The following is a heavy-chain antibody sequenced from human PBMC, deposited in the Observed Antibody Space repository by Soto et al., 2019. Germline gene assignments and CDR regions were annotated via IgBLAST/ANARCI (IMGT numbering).Heavy chain of an antibody. V-gene: IGHV1-69*13. CDR3: ATTHYYDSSGYYYYYGMDV. Sequence: ASVKVSCKASGGTFSSYAISWVRQAPGQGLEWMGGIIPIFGTANYAQKFQGRVTITADESTSTAYMELSSLRSEDTAVYYCATTHYYDSSGYYYYYGMDVWGQGTTVTVSS. J-gene: IGHJ6*02. CDR2: IIPIFGTA. CDR1: GGTFSSYA. D-gene: IGHD3-22*01.